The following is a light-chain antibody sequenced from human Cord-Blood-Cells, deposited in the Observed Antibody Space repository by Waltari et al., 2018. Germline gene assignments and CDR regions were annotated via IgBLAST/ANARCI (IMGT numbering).Light chain of an antibody. Sequence: EIVLTQSPVTLSLSPGERATLSCRASQSVSSSYLAWYQQKPGQAPRLLINGASSRATGIPDRFSGSGSGTDFTLTISRLEPEDFAVYYCQQYGSSPPWTFGQGTKVEIK. V-gene: IGKV3-20*01. CDR2: GAS. CDR3: QQYGSSPPWT. J-gene: IGKJ1*01. CDR1: QSVSSSY.